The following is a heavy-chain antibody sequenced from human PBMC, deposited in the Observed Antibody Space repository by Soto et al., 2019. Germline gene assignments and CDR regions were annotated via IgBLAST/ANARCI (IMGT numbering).Heavy chain of an antibody. CDR2: LYNSGST. CDR3: ARDLWGYCGTDCYPLDV. V-gene: IGHV4-61*01. CDR1: GASVSSGSYG. D-gene: IGHD2-21*02. J-gene: IGHJ6*02. Sequence: SETLSLTCTVSGASVSSGSYGWSWIRQAPGKGLEWIGYLYNSGSTVYNPSLKSRVTISVDTSKNQFSLKLNSVTAADPAVYYCARDLWGYCGTDCYPLDVWGQGTTVTVSS.